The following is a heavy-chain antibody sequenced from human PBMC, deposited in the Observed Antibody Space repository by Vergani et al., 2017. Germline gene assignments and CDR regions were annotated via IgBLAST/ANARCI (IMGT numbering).Heavy chain of an antibody. CDR1: GFTFSSYE. D-gene: IGHD6-13*01. CDR3: ASLGSSSWYDY. V-gene: IGHV3-48*03. J-gene: IGHJ4*02. CDR2: ISSSGSTI. Sequence: EVQLVESGGGLVQPGGSLRLSCAASGFTFSSYEMNWVRQAPGKGLEWVSYISSSGSTIYYADSVKGRFTISSDNAKNSLYLQMNSLRAEDTAVYYCASLGSSSWYDYWGQGTLVTVSS.